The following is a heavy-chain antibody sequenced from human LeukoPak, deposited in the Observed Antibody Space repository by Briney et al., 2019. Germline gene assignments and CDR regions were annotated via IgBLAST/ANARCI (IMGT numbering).Heavy chain of an antibody. D-gene: IGHD5-12*01. CDR3: ARDVVATIRYYFDY. CDR1: GFTFSSYA. J-gene: IGHJ4*02. Sequence: GRSLILSCAASGFTFSSYAMHWVRQTPDKGLEWVAVISYDGSNAYYADSVKGRFAISRDNSKNTLYLQMNSLRAEDTAVYYCARDVVATIRYYFDYWGQGALVTVSS. V-gene: IGHV3-30*09. CDR2: ISYDGSNA.